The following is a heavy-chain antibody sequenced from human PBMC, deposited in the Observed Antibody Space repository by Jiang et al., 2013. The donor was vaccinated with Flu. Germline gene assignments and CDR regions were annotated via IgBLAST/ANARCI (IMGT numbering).Heavy chain of an antibody. V-gene: IGHV4-59*01. CDR3: ARRPGGWYFDY. D-gene: IGHD6-19*01. CDR2: IYNSGNT. Sequence: GSGLVKPSETLSLTCTVSGGSISSYYWDWIRQPPGKGLEWIGYIYNSGNTDYNPSLKSRVTISVDTSKNQFSLKLSSVTAADTAVYYCARRPGGWYFDYWGQGTLVTVSS. CDR1: GGSISSYY. J-gene: IGHJ4*02.